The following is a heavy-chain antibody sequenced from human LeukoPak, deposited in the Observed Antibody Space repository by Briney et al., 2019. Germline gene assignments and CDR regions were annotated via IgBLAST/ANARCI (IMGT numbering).Heavy chain of an antibody. J-gene: IGHJ1*01. CDR1: GFTFSSYA. D-gene: IGHD3-22*01. Sequence: GGSLRLSCAASGFTFSSYAMSWVRQAPGKGLEWVSGISWNSGSIGYADSVKGRFTISRDNAKNSLYLQMNSPRAEDTALYYCAKDNYYDSSGYFQHWGQGTLVTVSS. CDR2: ISWNSGSI. CDR3: AKDNYYDSSGYFQH. V-gene: IGHV3-9*01.